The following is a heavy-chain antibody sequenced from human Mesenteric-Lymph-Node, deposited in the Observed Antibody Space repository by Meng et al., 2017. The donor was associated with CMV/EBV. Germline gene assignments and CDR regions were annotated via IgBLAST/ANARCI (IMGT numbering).Heavy chain of an antibody. CDR1: GFTFSSYW. J-gene: IGHJ3*02. V-gene: IGHV3-7*01. D-gene: IGHD3/OR15-3a*01. Sequence: GESLKISCAASGFTFSSYWMSWVRQAPGKGLEWVANIKQDGSEKYYVDSVKGRFTISRDNAKNSLYLQMNSLRAEDTAVYYCARASEYDFWSGYPDAVDIWGQGTMVTVSS. CDR3: ARASEYDFWSGYPDAVDI. CDR2: IKQDGSEK.